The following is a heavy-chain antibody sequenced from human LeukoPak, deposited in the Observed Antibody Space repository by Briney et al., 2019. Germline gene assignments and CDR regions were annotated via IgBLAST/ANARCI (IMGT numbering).Heavy chain of an antibody. J-gene: IGHJ4*02. V-gene: IGHV4-61*01. Sequence: PSETLSLTCTVSGGSVSSDSYYWSWIRQPPGKGLEWIGYIYYSGSTNYNPSLKSRVTISIDTSKNQFSLKLSSVTAADTAVYYCARGHAYSSGWQLDYWGQGTLVTVSS. CDR3: ARGHAYSSGWQLDY. D-gene: IGHD6-19*01. CDR1: GGSVSSDSYY. CDR2: IYYSGST.